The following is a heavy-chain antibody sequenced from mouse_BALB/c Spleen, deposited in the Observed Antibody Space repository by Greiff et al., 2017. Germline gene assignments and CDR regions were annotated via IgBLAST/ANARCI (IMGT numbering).Heavy chain of an antibody. V-gene: IGHV10-1*02. CDR1: GFTFNTYA. CDR3: VRQGYGSAWFAY. D-gene: IGHD2-10*02. J-gene: IGHJ3*01. Sequence: EVKLQESGGGLVQPKGSLKLSCAASGFTFNTYAMNWVRQAPGKGLEWVARIRSKSNNYATYYADSVKDRFTISRDDSQSMLYLQMNNLKTEDTAMYYCVRQGYGSAWFAYWGQGTLVTVSA. CDR2: IRSKSNNYAT.